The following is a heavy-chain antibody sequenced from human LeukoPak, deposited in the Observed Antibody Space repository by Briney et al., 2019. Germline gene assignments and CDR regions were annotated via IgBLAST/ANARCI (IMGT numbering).Heavy chain of an antibody. J-gene: IGHJ4*02. CDR1: GFTFAGYG. CDR2: ISYDGSNK. Sequence: GTSLRLSCTASGFTFAGYGMHWVRQAPGKGLEWVAVISYDGSNKYYADSVKGRFTISRDNSKNTLYLQMTSLRAEDTAVYYCAKDLARVVTASSDYWGQGTLVTVSS. V-gene: IGHV3-30*18. D-gene: IGHD2-21*02. CDR3: AKDLARVVTASSDY.